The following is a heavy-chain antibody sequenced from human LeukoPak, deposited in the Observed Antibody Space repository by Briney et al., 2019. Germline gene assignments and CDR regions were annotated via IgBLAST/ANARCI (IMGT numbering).Heavy chain of an antibody. Sequence: GGSLRLSCAVSGFIFSSYSLHWVRQAPGKGLEWVAVISYDGSNKYYADSVKGRFTISRDNSKNTLYLQMNSLRAEDTAVYYCARDQGYGSGGGQGTLVTVSS. J-gene: IGHJ4*02. V-gene: IGHV3-30*03. CDR1: GFIFSSYS. CDR2: ISYDGSNK. CDR3: ARDQGYGSG. D-gene: IGHD3-10*01.